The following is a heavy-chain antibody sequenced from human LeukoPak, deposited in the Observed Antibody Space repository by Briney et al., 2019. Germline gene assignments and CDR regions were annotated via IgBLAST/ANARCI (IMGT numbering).Heavy chain of an antibody. D-gene: IGHD6-13*01. J-gene: IGHJ4*02. Sequence: SGGSLRLSCAASGSTFGNYYMSWVRQAPGKGLEWVANIKHDGNWKFYADSVKGRFTVSRDNAEKLVYLHMSSLRAEDTAMYYCAREGHSSSSLGDYWGQGILVTVSS. CDR2: IKHDGNWK. CDR1: GSTFGNYY. V-gene: IGHV3-7*03. CDR3: AREGHSSSSLGDY.